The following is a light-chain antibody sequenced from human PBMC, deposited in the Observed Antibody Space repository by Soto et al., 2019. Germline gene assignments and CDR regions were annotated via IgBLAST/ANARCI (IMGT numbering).Light chain of an antibody. CDR2: GAS. CDR3: KQFDSSVT. V-gene: IGKV3-20*01. CDR1: QSVSSTF. J-gene: IGKJ1*01. Sequence: EIVLTQSPGSLSLSPGERATLSCRASQSVSSTFFAWHQQSPGQAPRLLMYGASSRATGIPERFSGSGSGTDFTLTISRLEPEDFAVYYGKQFDSSVTFGQGTKVEIK.